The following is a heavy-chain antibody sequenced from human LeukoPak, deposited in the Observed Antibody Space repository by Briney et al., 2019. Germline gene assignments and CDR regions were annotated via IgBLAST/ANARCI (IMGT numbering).Heavy chain of an antibody. Sequence: GGSLRLSCEASGFTFSSYEMNWVRQAPGKGLEWVSYISSSGSTKSYADSVRGRFTISRDNAKNSLFLQMNSLRAEDTAVYYCAGGTQSDCWGQGTLVTVSS. V-gene: IGHV3-48*03. CDR3: AGGTQSDC. J-gene: IGHJ4*02. D-gene: IGHD1-14*01. CDR2: ISSSGSTK. CDR1: GFTFSSYE.